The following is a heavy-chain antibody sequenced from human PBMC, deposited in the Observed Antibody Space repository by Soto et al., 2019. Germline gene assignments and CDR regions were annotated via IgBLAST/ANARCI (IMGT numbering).Heavy chain of an antibody. CDR3: AKDNSRGYYRFDY. CDR1: GFTFSSYG. V-gene: IGHV3-30*18. CDR2: ISYDGSNK. Sequence: QVQLVESGGGVVQPGRSLRLSCAASGFTFSSYGMHWVRQAPGKGLEWVAVISYDGSNKYYADSVKGRFTISRDNSKNPLYLQMNSLRAEDTAVYYCAKDNSRGYYRFDYWGQGTLVTVSS. J-gene: IGHJ4*02. D-gene: IGHD3-22*01.